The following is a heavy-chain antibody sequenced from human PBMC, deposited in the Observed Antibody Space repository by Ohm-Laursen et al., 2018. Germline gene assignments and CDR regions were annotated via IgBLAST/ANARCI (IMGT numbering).Heavy chain of an antibody. V-gene: IGHV4-4*07. CDR1: GGSISSYY. CDR2: INISGST. Sequence: SETLSLTCAISGGSISSYYWSWIRQPAGKGLEWIGRINISGSTNYNPSLKSRVTMSVDTSKNQFSLNLNSVTAADTAVYYCARDGSGWYSHWGQETLVTVSS. J-gene: IGHJ4*02. CDR3: ARDGSGWYSH. D-gene: IGHD6-19*01.